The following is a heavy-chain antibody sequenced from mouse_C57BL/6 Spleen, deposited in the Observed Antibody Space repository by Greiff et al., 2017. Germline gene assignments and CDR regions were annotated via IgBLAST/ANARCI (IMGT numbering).Heavy chain of an antibody. CDR1: GFTFSSYA. V-gene: IGHV5-4*03. D-gene: IGHD1-1*01. CDR2: ISDGGSYT. Sequence: VNVVESGGGLVKPGGSLKLSCAASGFTFSSYAMSWVRQTPEKRLEWVATISDGGSYTYYPDNVKGRFTISRDNAKNNLYLQMSHLKSEDTAMYYCARAPTTVRYFDVWGTGTTVTVSS. CDR3: ARAPTTVRYFDV. J-gene: IGHJ1*03.